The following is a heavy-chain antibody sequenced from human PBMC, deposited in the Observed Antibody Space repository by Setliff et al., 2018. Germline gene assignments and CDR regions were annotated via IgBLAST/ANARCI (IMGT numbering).Heavy chain of an antibody. V-gene: IGHV1-3*01. CDR1: GYTFTSYD. Sequence: ASVKVSCKASGYTFTSYDINWMRQASGQGLEWMGWINAGNGNTKYSQKFQGRVTITRDTSASTAYMELSSLRSEDTAVYYCARDGIAARPGADYWGQGTLVTVSS. CDR2: INAGNGNT. J-gene: IGHJ4*02. D-gene: IGHD6-6*01. CDR3: ARDGIAARPGADY.